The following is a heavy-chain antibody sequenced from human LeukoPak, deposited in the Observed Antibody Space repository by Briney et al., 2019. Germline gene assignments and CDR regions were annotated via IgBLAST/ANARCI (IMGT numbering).Heavy chain of an antibody. J-gene: IGHJ4*02. D-gene: IGHD3-22*01. CDR2: INPNTGGT. V-gene: IGHV1-2*02. CDR3: ATSIGDYYDSSALDY. Sequence: ASVKVSCKASGYTFTGYYIHWVRQAPGQGLEWMGWINPNTGGTNYAQKFQGSVTMIRETSISTANMELSRLRSDDTAVYFCATSIGDYYDSSALDYWGQGTLVTVSS. CDR1: GYTFTGYY.